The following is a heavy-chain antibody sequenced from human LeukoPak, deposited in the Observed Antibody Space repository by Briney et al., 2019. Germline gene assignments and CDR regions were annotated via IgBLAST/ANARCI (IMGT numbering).Heavy chain of an antibody. CDR1: GGSNSSFY. V-gene: IGHV4-59*01. Sequence: PSETLSFTFTVYGGSNSSFYWSWLPPPPGKGLEWIVYIYHSGSTNYNPSLKSRATISEDTSKNQFSLKLSSLTDADTAVYYCARDLAAARTIDRWGQGTLVTVSS. J-gene: IGHJ5*02. D-gene: IGHD6-25*01. CDR2: IYHSGST. CDR3: ARDLAAARTIDR.